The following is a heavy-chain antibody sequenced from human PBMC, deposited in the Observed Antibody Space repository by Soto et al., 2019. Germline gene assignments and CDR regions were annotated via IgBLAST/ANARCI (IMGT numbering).Heavy chain of an antibody. V-gene: IGHV3-33*01. CDR1: GFTFSSYG. J-gene: IGHJ5*02. CDR3: AATRHSYGSGSYYNGNWFDP. D-gene: IGHD3-10*01. Sequence: LRLSCAASGFTFSSYGMHWVRQAPGKGLEWVAVIWYDGSNKYYADSVKGRFTISRDNSKNTLYLQMNSLRAEDTAVYYCAATRHSYGSGSYYNGNWFDPWGQGTLVTVSS. CDR2: IWYDGSNK.